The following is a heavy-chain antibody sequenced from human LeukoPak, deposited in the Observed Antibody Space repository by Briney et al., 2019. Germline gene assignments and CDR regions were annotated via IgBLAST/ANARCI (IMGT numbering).Heavy chain of an antibody. CDR3: ARDNGYGQLDS. V-gene: IGHV4-30-4*01. CDR1: GDSINSGDYY. CDR2: IYYSGST. Sequence: SQTLSLTCTVSGDSINSGDYYWSWIRQPPGNGLGWIGYIYYSGSTYYNPSLKSRVTISVDTSKNQFSLKLSSVTAADTAVYYCARDNGYGQLDSWGQGTLVTASS. D-gene: IGHD2-15*01. J-gene: IGHJ4*02.